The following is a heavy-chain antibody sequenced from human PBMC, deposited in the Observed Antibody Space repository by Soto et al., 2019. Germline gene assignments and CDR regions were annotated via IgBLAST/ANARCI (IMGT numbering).Heavy chain of an antibody. CDR1: GFTFSSYW. D-gene: IGHD3-9*01. J-gene: IGHJ4*02. CDR3: ARAWTGYYYY. V-gene: IGHV3-74*01. CDR2: ISSDGSST. Sequence: PGGSLRLSCAASGFTFSSYWMHWVRQAPGKGLVWVSRISSDGSSTSYADSVKGRFTISRDNAKNTLYLQMNSLRAEDTAVYYCARAWTGYYYYWGQGTLVTV.